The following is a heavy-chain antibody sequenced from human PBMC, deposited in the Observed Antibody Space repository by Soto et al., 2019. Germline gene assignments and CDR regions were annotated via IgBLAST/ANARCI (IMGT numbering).Heavy chain of an antibody. J-gene: IGHJ4*02. CDR3: ARGEEGVAMPSGY. CDR2: IYYSGST. CDR1: GGSISSYY. Sequence: QVQLQESGPGLVKPSETLSLTCTVSGGSISSYYWSWIRQPPGQGMEWIGYIYYSGSTNHNPSLKSGVILSVDTSKSQCSLKLSSVTAADTAVYYCARGEEGVAMPSGYWGKGTLVTVSS. V-gene: IGHV4-59*01. D-gene: IGHD2-2*01.